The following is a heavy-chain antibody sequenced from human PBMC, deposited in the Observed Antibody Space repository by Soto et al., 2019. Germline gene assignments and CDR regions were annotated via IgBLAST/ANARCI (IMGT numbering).Heavy chain of an antibody. V-gene: IGHV3-21*01. Sequence: GGSLRLSCAASGFTFSSYSMNWVRQAPGKGLEWVSSISSSSIYIHYADSVKGRFTISRDNAKNSLYLQMNSLRAEDTAVYYCARDNYGSGNFDYWGQGTLVTVSS. CDR2: ISSSSIYI. CDR1: GFTFSSYS. J-gene: IGHJ4*02. D-gene: IGHD3-10*01. CDR3: ARDNYGSGNFDY.